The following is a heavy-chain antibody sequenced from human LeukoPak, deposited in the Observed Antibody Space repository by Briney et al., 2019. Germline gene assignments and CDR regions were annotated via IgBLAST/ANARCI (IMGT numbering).Heavy chain of an antibody. CDR3: AKGSRWQQLAYFDY. D-gene: IGHD6-13*01. Sequence: GGSLRLSCAASGFTFRSYGMHWVRQAPGKGLEWVALISYDGSNKYCADSVKGRFTISRDNPKNTLYLQMNSLRAEDTAVYYCAKGSRWQQLAYFDYWGQGTLVTVSS. CDR1: GFTFRSYG. CDR2: ISYDGSNK. V-gene: IGHV3-30*18. J-gene: IGHJ4*02.